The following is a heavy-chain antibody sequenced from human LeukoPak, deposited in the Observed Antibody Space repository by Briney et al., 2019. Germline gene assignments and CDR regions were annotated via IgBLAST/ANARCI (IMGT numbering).Heavy chain of an antibody. J-gene: IGHJ4*02. D-gene: IGHD6-19*01. CDR2: ISSDSSTI. CDR3: ARDKGGAVAGRGNLGY. CDR1: GFTFSSYG. V-gene: IGHV3-48*04. Sequence: GGSLRLSCAASGFTFSSYGMNWVRQAPGKGLEWVSYISSDSSTIYYADSVKGRFTISRDNAKNSLYLQMNSLRAEDTAIYYCARDKGGAVAGRGNLGYWGQGTLVTVSS.